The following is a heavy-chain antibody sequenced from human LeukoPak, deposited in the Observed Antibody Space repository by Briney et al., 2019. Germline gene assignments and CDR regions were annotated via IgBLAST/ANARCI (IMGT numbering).Heavy chain of an antibody. J-gene: IGHJ4*02. Sequence: ASVKVSCKASGYTFTSYDINWVRQATGQGLEWMGWMNPNSGNTGYAQKFQGRVTMTRDTSISTAYMELSRLRSDDTAVYYCARGAYSNYDPFDYWGQGTLVTVSS. V-gene: IGHV1-8*02. CDR2: MNPNSGNT. CDR1: GYTFTSYD. CDR3: ARGAYSNYDPFDY. D-gene: IGHD4-11*01.